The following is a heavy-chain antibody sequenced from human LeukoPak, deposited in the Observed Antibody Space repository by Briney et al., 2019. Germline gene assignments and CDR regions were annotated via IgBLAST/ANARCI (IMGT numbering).Heavy chain of an antibody. Sequence: GGSLRLSCVVSGFIFSNYSMNWVRQAPGKGLEWLSYISRTSSTILYADSVRGRFTISRDNSKNTLYVQMNSLRDEDTAVYYCAKDQRWESPHYLDSWGQGTLVTVSS. CDR1: GFIFSNYS. J-gene: IGHJ4*02. D-gene: IGHD1-26*01. V-gene: IGHV3-48*02. CDR3: AKDQRWESPHYLDS. CDR2: ISRTSSTI.